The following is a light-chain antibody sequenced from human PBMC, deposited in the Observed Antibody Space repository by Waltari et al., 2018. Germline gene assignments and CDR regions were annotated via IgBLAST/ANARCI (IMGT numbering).Light chain of an antibody. V-gene: IGLV2-23*01. CDR2: AGS. CDR1: SSDVGSYNL. J-gene: IGLJ1*01. CDR3: CSYAGSSTVRV. Sequence: QSALTQPASVSGSPGQSITISCTGTSSDVGSYNLVSWYQQHPGKAPKLMIYAGSKRPSGVSNRFSGAKSGNTASLTISGLQAEDEADYYCCSYAGSSTVRVFGTGTKVTVL.